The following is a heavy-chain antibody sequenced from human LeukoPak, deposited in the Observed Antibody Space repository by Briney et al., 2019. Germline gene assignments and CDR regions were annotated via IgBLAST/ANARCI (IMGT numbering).Heavy chain of an antibody. CDR1: GYTFTSYG. Sequence: ASVKVSCKSSGYTFTSYGISWVRPAPGQGLEWMGWISAYNGNTNYAQKLQGRVTMTTDTSTSTAYMELRSLRSDDTAVYYCARESVYLGAFDIWGQGTMVTVSS. CDR2: ISAYNGNT. V-gene: IGHV1-18*01. J-gene: IGHJ3*02. CDR3: ARESVYLGAFDI. D-gene: IGHD2-8*01.